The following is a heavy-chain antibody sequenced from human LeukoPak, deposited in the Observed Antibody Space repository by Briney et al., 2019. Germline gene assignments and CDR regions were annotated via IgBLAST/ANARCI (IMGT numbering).Heavy chain of an antibody. J-gene: IGHJ5*02. CDR2: IYYSGST. D-gene: IGHD5-12*01. CDR3: ARKYSGYDYH. V-gene: IGHV4-39*01. CDR1: GGSISSSSYY. Sequence: KPSETLSLTCTVSGGSISSSSYYWGWIRHPPGKGLGWIGSIYYSGSTYYNPSLKSRVTISVDTSKNQFSLKLSSVTAADTAVYYCARKYSGYDYHWGQGTLVTVSS.